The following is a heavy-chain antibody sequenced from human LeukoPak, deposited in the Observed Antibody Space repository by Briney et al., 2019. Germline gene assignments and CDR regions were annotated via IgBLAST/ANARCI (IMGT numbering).Heavy chain of an antibody. CDR1: GFTYSTHA. CDR2: IWSDGSNK. V-gene: IGHV3-33*01. Sequence: GGSLRLSCAASGFTYSTHAMHWVRQAPGKGLEWVGFIWSDGSNKEYADSVKGRFTISRDNAKNSLYLQMDSLRAEDTAVYYCARLRQLAYGMDVWGQGTTVTVSS. D-gene: IGHD6-13*01. J-gene: IGHJ6*02. CDR3: ARLRQLAYGMDV.